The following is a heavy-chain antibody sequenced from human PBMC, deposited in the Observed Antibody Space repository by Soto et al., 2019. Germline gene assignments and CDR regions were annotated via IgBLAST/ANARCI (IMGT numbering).Heavy chain of an antibody. D-gene: IGHD2-2*01. J-gene: IGHJ6*02. CDR1: GGTFTNYA. Sequence: SVKVSCKASGGTFTNYAFSWVRQAPGQGLEWMGGIIPIFGTPDYAQKFQGRVTITAAESTRTASMELSSLRSDDTAVYCCARERSVGYCITTTCPKPFYYYAMDVWGQGTTVTSP. CDR3: ARERSVGYCITTTCPKPFYYYAMDV. V-gene: IGHV1-69*13. CDR2: IIPIFGTP.